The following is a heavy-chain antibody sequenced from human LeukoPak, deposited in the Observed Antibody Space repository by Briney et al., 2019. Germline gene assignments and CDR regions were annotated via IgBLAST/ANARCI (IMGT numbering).Heavy chain of an antibody. CDR1: GGSNSSSSYY. CDR2: IYYSGST. V-gene: IGHV4-39*01. Sequence: SETLSLTCTVSGGSNSSSSYYWGWIRQPPGKGLEWIGSIYYSGSTYYNPSLKSRVTISVDTSKNQFSLKLSSVTAADTAVYYCARRFGELIPFDYWGQGTLVTVSS. J-gene: IGHJ4*02. CDR3: ARRFGELIPFDY. D-gene: IGHD3-10*01.